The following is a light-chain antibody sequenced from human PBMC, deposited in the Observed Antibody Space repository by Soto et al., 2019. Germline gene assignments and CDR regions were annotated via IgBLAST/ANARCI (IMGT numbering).Light chain of an antibody. CDR1: QSVRSN. J-gene: IGKJ1*01. V-gene: IGKV3-15*01. CDR3: QQYSNWPPGT. CDR2: GAS. Sequence: EIVMTQSPATLSVSPGERATLSCRASQSVRSNLAWYQQKPGQAPRLLIYGASTRATGIPARFSGSGSGTEFTLPISSLQPEDFAVYYCQQYSNWPPGTFGQGTKVDIK.